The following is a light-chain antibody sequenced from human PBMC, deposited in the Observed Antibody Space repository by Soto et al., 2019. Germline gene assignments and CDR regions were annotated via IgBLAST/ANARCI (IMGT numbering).Light chain of an antibody. CDR2: AAS. CDR3: QQNYNNPQT. V-gene: IGKV1-6*01. Sequence: IQRTQSPSSLSASLGDRVTITCRASQGIGNDLGWFQQEPGKAPKRLIYAASSLQSGVPSRFRGSGSGTDFTLTISSLQPEDFETYYCQQNYNNPQTFGQGPKVDIK. CDR1: QGIGND. J-gene: IGKJ1*01.